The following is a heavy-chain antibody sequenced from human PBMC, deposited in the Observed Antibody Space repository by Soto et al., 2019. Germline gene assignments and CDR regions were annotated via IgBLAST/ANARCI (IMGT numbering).Heavy chain of an antibody. J-gene: IGHJ4*02. CDR3: AESHLATIFGVAPNY. Sequence: EVQLLESGGGLVQPGGSLGLSCAASGFTFSSYAMRWVRQAPGKGLEWVSAISGSGGSKYYADSVNGRFTISRDNSKNTQYLQMSSMSDEDTAVYYCAESHLATIFGVAPNYWGQGTLVTVSS. V-gene: IGHV3-23*01. CDR2: ISGSGGSK. CDR1: GFTFSSYA. D-gene: IGHD3-3*01.